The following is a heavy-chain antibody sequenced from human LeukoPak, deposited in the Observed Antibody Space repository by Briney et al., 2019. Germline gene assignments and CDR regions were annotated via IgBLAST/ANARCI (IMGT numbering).Heavy chain of an antibody. Sequence: GGSLRLSCVGSGFTFSSYSMNWVRQAPGKGLEWVSYISTGSSIIYYADSVKGRFTISRDNAKNSLYLQMNSLRAEDTAVYYCARDLEASSSGWYETFDYWGQGTLVTVSS. CDR2: ISTGSSII. CDR1: GFTFSSYS. CDR3: ARDLEASSSGWYETFDY. D-gene: IGHD6-19*01. J-gene: IGHJ4*02. V-gene: IGHV3-48*01.